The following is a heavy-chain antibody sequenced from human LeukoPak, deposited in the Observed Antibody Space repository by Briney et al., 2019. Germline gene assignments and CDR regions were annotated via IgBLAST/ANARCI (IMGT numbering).Heavy chain of an antibody. CDR2: INHSGST. CDR3: ARYDYGGNSFDY. D-gene: IGHD4-23*01. J-gene: IGHJ4*02. Sequence: SETLSLTCAVYGGSFGGYYWSWIRQPPGKGLEWIGEINHSGSTNYNPSLKSRVNISVDTSKNQFSLKLSSVTAADTAVYYRARYDYGGNSFDYWGQGTLVTVSS. CDR1: GGSFGGYY. V-gene: IGHV4-34*01.